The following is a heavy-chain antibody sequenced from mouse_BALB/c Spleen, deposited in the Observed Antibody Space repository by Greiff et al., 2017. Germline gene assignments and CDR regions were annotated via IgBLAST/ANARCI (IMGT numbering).Heavy chain of an antibody. V-gene: IGHV5-9-4*01. Sequence: EVQRVESGGGLVKPGGSLKLSCAASGFTFSSYAMSWVRQSPEKRLEWVAEISSGGSYTYYPDTVTGRFTISRDNAKNTLYLEMSSLRSEDTAMHYCARANFFAYWGQGTLVTVSA. CDR2: ISSGGSYT. CDR1: GFTFSSYA. D-gene: IGHD4-1*01. J-gene: IGHJ3*01. CDR3: ARANFFAY.